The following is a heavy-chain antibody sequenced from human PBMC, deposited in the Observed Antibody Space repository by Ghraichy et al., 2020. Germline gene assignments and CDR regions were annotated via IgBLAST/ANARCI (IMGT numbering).Heavy chain of an antibody. CDR3: ARSNPNGYLEY. V-gene: IGHV3-72*01. CDR1: GFTFSDHY. D-gene: IGHD2-8*01. Sequence: GESLNISCAASGFTFSDHYMDWVRQAPGKGLEWVGRIRNKANSYTTEYAASVKGRFTVSRDDSKNLVYLQMNSLKTEDTAVYYCARSNPNGYLEYWGQGTLVTVSS. J-gene: IGHJ4*02. CDR2: IRNKANSYTT.